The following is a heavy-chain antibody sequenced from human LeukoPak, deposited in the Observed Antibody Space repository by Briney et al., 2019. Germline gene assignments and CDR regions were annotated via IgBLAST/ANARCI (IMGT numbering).Heavy chain of an antibody. CDR3: ARDPTIVGATRYYFDY. CDR2: INPNSGGT. CDR1: GYTFTGYY. D-gene: IGHD1-26*01. J-gene: IGHJ4*02. V-gene: IGHV1-2*02. Sequence: ASVKVSCKASGYTFTGYYMHWVRQAPGQGLEWMGWINPNSGGTNYAQKFQGRVTMTRDTPISTAYMELSRLRSDDTAVYYCARDPTIVGATRYYFDYWGQGTLVTVSS.